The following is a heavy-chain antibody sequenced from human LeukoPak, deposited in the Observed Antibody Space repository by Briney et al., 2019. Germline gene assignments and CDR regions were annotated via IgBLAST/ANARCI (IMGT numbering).Heavy chain of an antibody. CDR1: GFTFSDKY. CDR3: ASTLRSSYYYAMDV. Sequence: GGSLRLSCAASGFTFSDKYMSWVRQAPGRGVEWVSVIYTGGSTYHSDSVKGRFSISRDNSKNTLSLQMNNVRADDTAVYYCASTLRSSYYYAMDVWGQGTTVTVSS. CDR2: IYTGGST. D-gene: IGHD3-16*01. V-gene: IGHV3-66*01. J-gene: IGHJ6*02.